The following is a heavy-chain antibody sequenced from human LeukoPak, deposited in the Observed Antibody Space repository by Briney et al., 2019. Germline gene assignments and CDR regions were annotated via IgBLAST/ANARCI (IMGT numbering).Heavy chain of an antibody. D-gene: IGHD2-15*01. CDR2: IIPIFGTA. Sequence: ASVKVSCKASGGTFSSYAISWVRQAPGQGLEWMGGIIPIFGTANYAQKFQGRVTITADESTSTAYMELSSLRSEDTAVYYCARDHYCSGGSYYNWFDPWGQGTLVTVSS. V-gene: IGHV1-69*13. J-gene: IGHJ5*02. CDR1: GGTFSSYA. CDR3: ARDHYCSGGSYYNWFDP.